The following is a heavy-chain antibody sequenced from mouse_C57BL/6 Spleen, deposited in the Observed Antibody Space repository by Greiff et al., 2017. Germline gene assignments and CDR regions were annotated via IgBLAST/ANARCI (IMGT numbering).Heavy chain of an antibody. CDR3: ARKGSSGYAY. CDR1: GYTFTSYW. CDR2: IDPSDSYT. Sequence: QVQLKQPGAELVKPGASVKLSCKASGYTFTSYWMQWVKQRPGQGLEWIGEIDPSDSYTNYNQKFKGKATLTVDTSSSTAYMQLSSLTSEDSAVYYGARKGSSGYAYWGQGTLVTVSA. V-gene: IGHV1-50*01. J-gene: IGHJ3*01. D-gene: IGHD3-2*02.